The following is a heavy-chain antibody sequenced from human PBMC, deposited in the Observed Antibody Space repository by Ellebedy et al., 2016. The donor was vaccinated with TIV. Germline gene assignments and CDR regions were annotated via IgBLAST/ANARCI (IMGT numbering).Heavy chain of an antibody. V-gene: IGHV1-69*05. Sequence: SVKVSXXASGGTFSSYAISWVRQAPGQGLEWMGGIIPIFGTANYAQKFQGRVTMTRNTSISTAYMELSSLRSEDTAVYYCARGTLYYYDSSGHDYWGQGTLVTVSS. CDR1: GGTFSSYA. CDR2: IIPIFGTA. D-gene: IGHD3-22*01. J-gene: IGHJ4*02. CDR3: ARGTLYYYDSSGHDY.